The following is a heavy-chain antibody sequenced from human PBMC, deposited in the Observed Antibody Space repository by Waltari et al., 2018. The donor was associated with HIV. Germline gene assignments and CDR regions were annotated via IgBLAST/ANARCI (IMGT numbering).Heavy chain of an antibody. CDR1: GGSINSGSYY. J-gene: IGHJ6*02. V-gene: IGHV4-61*02. D-gene: IGHD3-22*01. CDR3: TRTSTGSDYYYEVDV. Sequence: QVQLQESGPGLVKPSQTLSLTCTVSGGSINSGSYYWNWIRQPAGKGLEWIGRLYTSGNTNYNPSLKSRVTITVDTSKNQFSLRLGSVTASDTGIYYCTRTSTGSDYYYEVDVWGQGTTVTVS. CDR2: LYTSGNT.